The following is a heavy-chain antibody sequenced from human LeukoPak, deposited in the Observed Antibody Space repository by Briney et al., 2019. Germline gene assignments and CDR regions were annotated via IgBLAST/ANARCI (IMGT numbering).Heavy chain of an antibody. Sequence: PSQTLSLTCTVSGGSISSGDYYWGWLRQPPGKGGEWIGYIYYSGSTYENAALKSRVTIRVNTSKNQFSLKLSSVTAADTAVYYCARYDGEQLVFFDYWGQGTLVTVSS. J-gene: IGHJ4*02. CDR2: IYYSGST. D-gene: IGHD6-6*01. CDR1: GGSISSGDYY. CDR3: ARYDGEQLVFFDY. V-gene: IGHV4-30-4*08.